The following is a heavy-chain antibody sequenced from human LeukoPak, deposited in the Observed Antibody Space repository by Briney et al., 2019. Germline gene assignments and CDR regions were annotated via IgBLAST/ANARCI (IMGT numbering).Heavy chain of an antibody. CDR1: GYTFTGYY. J-gene: IGHJ4*02. CDR2: INPNSGGT. V-gene: IGHV1-2*02. D-gene: IGHD6-25*01. CDR3: ARSGRGDRSGIDY. Sequence: ASVKVSCKASGYTFTGYYIRWVRQAPGQGLEWMGWINPNSGGTNYAQKFQGRVTMTRDTSISTAYMDLSRLRSDDTAVYYCARSGRGDRSGIDYWGQGTLVTVSS.